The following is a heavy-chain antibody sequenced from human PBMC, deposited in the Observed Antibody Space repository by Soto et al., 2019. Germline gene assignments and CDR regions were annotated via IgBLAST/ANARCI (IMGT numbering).Heavy chain of an antibody. J-gene: IGHJ3*02. CDR2: IWYDGSNK. D-gene: IGHD6-19*01. CDR1: GFTFSSYG. CDR3: AREREYSSGWPDAFDI. Sequence: GGSLRLSCAASGFTFSSYGMHWVRQAPGKGLEWVAVIWYDGSNKYYADSVKGRFTISRDNSKNTLYLQMNSLRAEDTAVYYCAREREYSSGWPDAFDIWGQGTMVTVSS. V-gene: IGHV3-33*01.